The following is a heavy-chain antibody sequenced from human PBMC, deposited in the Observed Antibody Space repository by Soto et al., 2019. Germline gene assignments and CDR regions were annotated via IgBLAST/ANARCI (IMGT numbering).Heavy chain of an antibody. CDR3: ARAIAVVPAALPTNWFDP. CDR1: GGTFSSYT. D-gene: IGHD2-2*01. Sequence: ASVKVSCKASGGTFSSYTISWVRQAPGQGLEWMGKIIPILGIANYAQKFQGRVTITADKSTSTAYMELSSLSSDDTAVYYCARAIAVVPAALPTNWFDPWGQGTLVTVS. CDR2: IIPILGIA. J-gene: IGHJ5*02. V-gene: IGHV1-69*02.